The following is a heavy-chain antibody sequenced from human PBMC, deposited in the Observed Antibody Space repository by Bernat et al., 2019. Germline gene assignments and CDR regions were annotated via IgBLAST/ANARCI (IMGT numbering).Heavy chain of an antibody. V-gene: IGHV3-15*07. Sequence: EVQLVESGGGLIKPGGSLRLSCATSGFTFSNAWMNWVRQAPGKGLEWVCRLKSKAVGGTTDYAAPVKGRFTISRDASKKMVYLEMDSLKAEDTAVYYCATGGGQFGLDYWGQGALVTVSS. CDR2: LKSKAVGGTT. CDR1: GFTFSNAW. D-gene: IGHD3-16*01. J-gene: IGHJ4*02. CDR3: ATGGGQFGLDY.